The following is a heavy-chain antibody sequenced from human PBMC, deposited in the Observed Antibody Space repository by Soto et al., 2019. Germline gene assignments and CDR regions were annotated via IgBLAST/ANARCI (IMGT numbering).Heavy chain of an antibody. Sequence: SVKVSCKASGGTFSSYAISWVRQAPGRGLEWMGGIIPIFGTANYAQKFQGRVTITADESTGTAYMELSSLRSEDTAVYYCAREGTTYYYDSSGYWNYWGQGTLVTVSS. CDR2: IIPIFGTA. D-gene: IGHD3-22*01. J-gene: IGHJ4*02. CDR3: AREGTTYYYDSSGYWNY. CDR1: GGTFSSYA. V-gene: IGHV1-69*13.